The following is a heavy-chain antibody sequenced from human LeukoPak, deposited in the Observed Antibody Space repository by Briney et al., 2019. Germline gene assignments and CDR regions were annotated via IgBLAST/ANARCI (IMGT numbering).Heavy chain of an antibody. J-gene: IGHJ6*03. V-gene: IGHV4-39*01. CDR1: GGSIVGSSYY. CDR3: ARVRGTRYYYYYYMDV. Sequence: SETLSLTCTVSGGSIVGSSYYWGWIRQPPGKGLDWIGIINYSGNTYYNPSLRSRVSISVDTSKNQFSLKLSSVTAADTAVYYCARVRGTRYYYYYYMDVWGKGTTVTVSS. CDR2: INYSGNT. D-gene: IGHD2-15*01.